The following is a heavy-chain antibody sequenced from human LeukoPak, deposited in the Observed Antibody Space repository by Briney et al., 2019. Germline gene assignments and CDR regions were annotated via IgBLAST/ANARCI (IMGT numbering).Heavy chain of an antibody. CDR3: ARVSQWLVPY. Sequence: GGSLRLSCAASGFTFSDYYMSWIRQAPGKGLEWVSYISSTSSYINYADSVKGRFTISRDDAKNSLFLQMNSLRAEDTAVYYCARVSQWLVPYWGQGTLVTVSS. CDR1: GFTFSDYY. D-gene: IGHD6-19*01. V-gene: IGHV3-11*05. CDR2: ISSTSSYI. J-gene: IGHJ4*02.